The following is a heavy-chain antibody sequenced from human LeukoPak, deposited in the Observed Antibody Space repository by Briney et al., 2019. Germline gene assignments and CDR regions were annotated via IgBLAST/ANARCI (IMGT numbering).Heavy chain of an antibody. CDR1: GYSFTSYW. D-gene: IGHD2-2*02. CDR2: IYPGDSDT. V-gene: IGHV5-51*01. Sequence: GESLKISCKGSGYSFTSYWIGWVRQMPGKGLEWMGIIYPGDSDTRYSPSFQGQVTISADKSISTAYLQWSSLKASDTAMYYCARHALGYCSSTSCYTSENWFDPWGQGTLVTVSS. CDR3: ARHALGYCSSTSCYTSENWFDP. J-gene: IGHJ5*02.